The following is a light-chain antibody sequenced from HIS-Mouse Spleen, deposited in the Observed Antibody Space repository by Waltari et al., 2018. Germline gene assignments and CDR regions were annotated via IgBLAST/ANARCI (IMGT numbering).Light chain of an antibody. V-gene: IGLV2-8*01. CDR1: SSDVGGYNY. CDR3: SSYAGSNILYV. Sequence: QSALTQPPSASGSPGQSVTIPCTGTSSDVGGYNYVSWYQQHPGKAPKPMIYEVSKRPSGVPDRFSGSKSGNTASLTVSGLQAEDEADYYCSSYAGSNILYVFGTGTKVTVL. J-gene: IGLJ1*01. CDR2: EVS.